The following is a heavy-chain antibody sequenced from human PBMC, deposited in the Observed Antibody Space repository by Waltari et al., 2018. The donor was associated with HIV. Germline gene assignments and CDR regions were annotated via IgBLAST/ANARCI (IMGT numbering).Heavy chain of an antibody. Sequence: QVQLQESGPGLVKPSETLSLTCTVSGGSISSSSWSWIRPPAGKGLEWIGRIYTSGSTNYNPSLKSRVTMSVDTSKNQFSLKLSSVTAADTAVYYCARFVGSSWVHGMDVWGQGTTVTVSS. CDR3: ARFVGSSWVHGMDV. V-gene: IGHV4-4*07. CDR1: GGSISSSS. J-gene: IGHJ6*02. CDR2: IYTSGST. D-gene: IGHD6-13*01.